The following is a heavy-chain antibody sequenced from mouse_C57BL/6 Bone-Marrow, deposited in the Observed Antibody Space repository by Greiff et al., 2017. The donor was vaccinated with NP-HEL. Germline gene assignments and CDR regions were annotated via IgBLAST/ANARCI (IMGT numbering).Heavy chain of an antibody. CDR2: IWWDDDK. CDR1: GFSLRTFGMG. J-gene: IGHJ1*03. Sequence: QVQLKESGPGILQPSQTLSLSCSFSGFSLRTFGMGVGWIRQPSGKGLEWLAHIWWDDDKYYNPALKRRLTISKDTSKHQVFLMIALVATAYTATYDCARIPVVYYNGSSPSYLYFDVWCTGTTVTVSS. V-gene: IGHV8-8*01. CDR3: ARIPVVYYNGSSPSYLYFDV. D-gene: IGHD1-1*01.